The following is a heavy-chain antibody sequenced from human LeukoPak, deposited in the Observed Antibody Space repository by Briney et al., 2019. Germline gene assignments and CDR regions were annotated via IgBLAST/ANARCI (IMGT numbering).Heavy chain of an antibody. V-gene: IGHV4-59*01. J-gene: IGHJ5*02. D-gene: IGHD3-10*01. CDR2: IYYSGST. CDR1: GGSISSYY. CDR3: AKFEPGRWFDP. Sequence: SETLSLTCTVSGGSISSYYWSWIRQPPGKGLEWIGYIYYSGSTKYNPSLKNRVTISVDTSKNQFSLKLTSVTAADTAVYYCAKFEPGRWFDPWGQGTLVTVSS.